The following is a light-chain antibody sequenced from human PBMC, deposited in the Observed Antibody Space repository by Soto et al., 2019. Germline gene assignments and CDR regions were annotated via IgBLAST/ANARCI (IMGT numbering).Light chain of an antibody. V-gene: IGKV3-15*01. CDR3: QQRSNWPYT. CDR1: QSVSSN. J-gene: IGKJ2*01. Sequence: EIVMTQSPATLSVSPGERATLSCRTSQSVSSNLAWYQQKPGQAPRLLIYGASTRATGIPARFSGSGPGTDFTLTISSLQPEDFAVYYCQQRSNWPYTFGQGTKVDIK. CDR2: GAS.